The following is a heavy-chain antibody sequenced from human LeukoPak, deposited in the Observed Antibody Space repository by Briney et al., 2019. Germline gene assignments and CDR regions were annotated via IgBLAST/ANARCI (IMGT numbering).Heavy chain of an antibody. CDR2: IRGRSDTT. CDR3: ARDRSGQQLLDY. CDR1: GFTFTMFS. J-gene: IGHJ4*02. V-gene: IGHV3-48*01. Sequence: GSLRLSCAASGFTFTMFSMNWLRQAPGKGREWIAFIRGRSDTTYYADSVQGRFTISRDNAEDSVYLQMNSLRVEDTAVYYCARDRSGQQLLDYWAQGTLVTVSS. D-gene: IGHD6-13*01.